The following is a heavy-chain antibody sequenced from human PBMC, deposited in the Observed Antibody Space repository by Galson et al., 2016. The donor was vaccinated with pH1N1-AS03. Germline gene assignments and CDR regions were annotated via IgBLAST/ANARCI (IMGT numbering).Heavy chain of an antibody. CDR3: ARPNGDYAINAFDI. Sequence: SLRLSCAASGFTFIDYYMNWIRQAPGKGLEWVSYISPTATTINYADSVKGRFTISRDNAKNPLYLQMSTLRSDDTAVYYCARPNGDYAINAFDIWGQGTMVTVSS. CDR1: GFTFIDYY. CDR2: ISPTATTI. D-gene: IGHD4-17*01. J-gene: IGHJ3*02. V-gene: IGHV3-11*01.